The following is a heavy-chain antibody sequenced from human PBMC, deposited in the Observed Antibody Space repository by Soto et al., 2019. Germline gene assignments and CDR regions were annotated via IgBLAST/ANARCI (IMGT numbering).Heavy chain of an antibody. D-gene: IGHD2-8*02. V-gene: IGHV3-48*01. CDR3: ARSGYFDY. CDR1: GFTFSTYS. J-gene: IGHJ4*02. CDR2: ISSTGNTI. Sequence: EVQVVESGGGLVQPGGSLRLSCAASGFTFSTYSMNWVRQAPGKGLEWVSYISSTGNTIYYPDSVKSRFTISRDTAKKSLYLQMNSLRAEDTAVYYCARSGYFDYWGQGTLVTVSS.